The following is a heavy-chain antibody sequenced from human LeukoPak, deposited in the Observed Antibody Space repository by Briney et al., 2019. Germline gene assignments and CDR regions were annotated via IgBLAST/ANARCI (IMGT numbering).Heavy chain of an antibody. V-gene: IGHV3-23*01. CDR3: AKSDRGYSYGPFDY. CDR2: IGGSGGST. Sequence: PGGSLRLSCAASGFTFSSYAMSWVRQAPGKGLEWVSAIGGSGGSTYYADSVKGRFTISRDNSKNTLYLQMNSLRAEDTAVYYCAKSDRGYSYGPFDYWGQGTLVTVSS. J-gene: IGHJ4*02. CDR1: GFTFSSYA. D-gene: IGHD5-18*01.